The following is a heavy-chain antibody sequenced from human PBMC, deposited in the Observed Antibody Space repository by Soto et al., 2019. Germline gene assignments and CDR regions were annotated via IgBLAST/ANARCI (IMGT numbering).Heavy chain of an antibody. CDR3: ARPRVWLLPETNSYYYYGMDV. CDR1: GGTFSSYA. CDR2: IIPIFGTA. D-gene: IGHD3-22*01. J-gene: IGHJ6*02. Sequence: SVKVSCKASGGTFSSYAISWVRQAPGQGLEWMGGIIPIFGTANYAQKFQGRVTITADESTSTAYMELSSLRSEDTAVYYCARPRVWLLPETNSYYYYGMDVWGQGTTVTVSS. V-gene: IGHV1-69*13.